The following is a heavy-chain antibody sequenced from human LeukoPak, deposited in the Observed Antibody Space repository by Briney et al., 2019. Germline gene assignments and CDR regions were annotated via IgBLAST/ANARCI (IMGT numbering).Heavy chain of an antibody. Sequence: GGSLRLSCAASGFTFSSYAMSWVRQAPGKGLEWVSAISGSGGNTYYADSVKGRFTISRDDSKNTLYLQMNSLRAEDTAVYYCAGGYCSSASCYRAFWDYWGQGTLVTVSS. J-gene: IGHJ4*02. CDR2: ISGSGGNT. V-gene: IGHV3-23*01. CDR1: GFTFSSYA. D-gene: IGHD2-2*01. CDR3: AGGYCSSASCYRAFWDY.